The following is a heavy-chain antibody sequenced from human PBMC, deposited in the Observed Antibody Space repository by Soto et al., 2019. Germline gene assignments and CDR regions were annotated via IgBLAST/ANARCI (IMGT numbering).Heavy chain of an antibody. Sequence: VQLQESGPGLVKPSGTLSLTCTVSVGSISTTNWWSWVRQSPGKGLEWIGEILHIGSTNYNPSLKSRVTISIDKSKNQFSLRLSSVTAADTAFYYCASGFDSDGLYNGGHPWGQGTLVSVSS. CDR2: ILHIGST. CDR1: VGSISTTNW. V-gene: IGHV4-4*02. D-gene: IGHD3-22*01. CDR3: ASGFDSDGLYNGGHP. J-gene: IGHJ5*02.